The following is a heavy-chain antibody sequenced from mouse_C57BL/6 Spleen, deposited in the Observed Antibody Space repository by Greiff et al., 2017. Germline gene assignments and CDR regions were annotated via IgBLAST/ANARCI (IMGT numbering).Heavy chain of an antibody. J-gene: IGHJ3*01. D-gene: IGHD2-4*01. CDR2: IDPSDSYT. Sequence: VQLQQSGAELVKPGASVKLSCKASGYTFTSYWMQWVKQRPGQGLEWIGEIDPSDSYTNYNQKFKGKATLTVDTSSSTAYMQLSSLTSEDSAVYYCARWYDYDGWFAYWGQGTLVTVSA. V-gene: IGHV1-50*01. CDR1: GYTFTSYW. CDR3: ARWYDYDGWFAY.